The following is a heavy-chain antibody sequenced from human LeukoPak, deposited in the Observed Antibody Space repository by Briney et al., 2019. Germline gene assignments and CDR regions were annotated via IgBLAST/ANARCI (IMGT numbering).Heavy chain of an antibody. CDR3: ARGAAAGLHFDY. V-gene: IGHV3-30-3*01. D-gene: IGHD6-13*01. Sequence: GGSLRLSCAASGFTFSSYAMHWVRQAPGKGLEWVAVISSDGTNKYDADSVKGRFTISRDNSKSTLYLQMNSLRAEDTAVYYCARGAAAGLHFDYWGQGTLVTVSS. J-gene: IGHJ4*02. CDR1: GFTFSSYA. CDR2: ISSDGTNK.